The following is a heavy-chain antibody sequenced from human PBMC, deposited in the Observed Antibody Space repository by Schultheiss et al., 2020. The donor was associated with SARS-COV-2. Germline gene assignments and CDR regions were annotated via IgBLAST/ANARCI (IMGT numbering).Heavy chain of an antibody. V-gene: IGHV3-30-3*01. CDR3: ARDWYSSSWYGEYYYYGMDV. CDR1: GFTFSSYA. CDR2: ISYDGSNK. J-gene: IGHJ6*02. D-gene: IGHD6-13*01. Sequence: GGSLRLSCAASGFTFSSYAMHWVRQAPGKGLEWVAVISYDGSNKYYADSVKGRFTISRDNSKNTLYLQMNSLRAEDTAVYYCARDWYSSSWYGEYYYYGMDVWGQGTTVTVSS.